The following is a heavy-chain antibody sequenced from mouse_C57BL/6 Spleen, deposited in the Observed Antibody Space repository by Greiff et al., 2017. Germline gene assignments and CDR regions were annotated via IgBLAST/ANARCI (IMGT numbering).Heavy chain of an antibody. CDR2: IDPEDGET. V-gene: IGHV14-2*01. CDR3: ARSGYYGSSHLYWYFDV. J-gene: IGHJ1*03. D-gene: IGHD1-1*01. CDR1: GFNIKDYY. Sequence: EVQRVESGAELVKPGASVKLSCTASGFNIKDYYMHWVKQRTEQGLEWIGRIDPEDGETKYAPKFQGKATITADTSANTAYLQLSSLTSEDTAVYYCARSGYYGSSHLYWYFDVWGTGITVTVSS.